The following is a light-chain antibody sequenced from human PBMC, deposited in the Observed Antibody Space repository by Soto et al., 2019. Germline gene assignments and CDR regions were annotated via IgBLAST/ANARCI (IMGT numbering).Light chain of an antibody. CDR3: QQYSDSPWT. CDR2: DAS. J-gene: IGKJ1*01. Sequence: IQMTQSPSTLSASVGDTVTIICRASQSISNWLAWYQQKPGKAPNLLIYDASIFESGVPSRFSGRGSGTRFTLTISSLQPDDFATYYCQQYSDSPWTFGQGTKGDIK. CDR1: QSISNW. V-gene: IGKV1-5*02.